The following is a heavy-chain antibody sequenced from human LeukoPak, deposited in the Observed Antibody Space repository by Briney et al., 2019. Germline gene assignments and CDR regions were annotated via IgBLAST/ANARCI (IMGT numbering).Heavy chain of an antibody. CDR1: GDSVSSGLYY. J-gene: IGHJ4*02. D-gene: IGHD3-22*01. CDR2: IDYSGST. Sequence: KPSETLSLTCTVSGDSVSSGLYYWSWIRQPPGKGLEWLGYIDYSGSTNYNPSLESRVTMSVDTSKNHFSLKLSSVTAADTAVYYCARYPLTSLHHDSGGYSFYYFDYWGQGALVTVSS. CDR3: ARYPLTSLHHDSGGYSFYYFDY. V-gene: IGHV4-61*03.